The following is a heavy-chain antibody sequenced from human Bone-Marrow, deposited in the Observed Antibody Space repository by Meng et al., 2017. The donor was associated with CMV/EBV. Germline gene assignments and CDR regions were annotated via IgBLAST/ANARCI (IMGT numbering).Heavy chain of an antibody. V-gene: IGHV1-24*01. Sequence: ASVKVSCKASGGTFSSYTISWVRQAPGQGLEWMGGFDPEDGETIYAQKFQGRVTMTEDTSTDTAYMELSSLRSEDTAVYYCATDPFAYSGYDSGPLSRLYGGYWGQGTLVTVSS. CDR2: FDPEDGET. CDR3: ATDPFAYSGYDSGPLSRLYGGY. D-gene: IGHD5-12*01. CDR1: GGTFSSYT. J-gene: IGHJ4*02.